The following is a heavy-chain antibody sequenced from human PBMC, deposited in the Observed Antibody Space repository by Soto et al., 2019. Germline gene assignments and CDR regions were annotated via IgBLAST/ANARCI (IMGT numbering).Heavy chain of an antibody. CDR2: IIPILGTT. CDR3: ARGYQPMRHFDF. D-gene: IGHD2-2*01. V-gene: IGHV1-69*13. CDR1: GNTLSSYT. Sequence: GASVKVSCKASGNTLSSYTFTWVRQAPGKGFELLGGIIPILGTTDYAQKFQDRVTMTADESTTTVYMELSGLTSEETAIYYCARGYQPMRHFDFWGQGTLVTVSS. J-gene: IGHJ4*02.